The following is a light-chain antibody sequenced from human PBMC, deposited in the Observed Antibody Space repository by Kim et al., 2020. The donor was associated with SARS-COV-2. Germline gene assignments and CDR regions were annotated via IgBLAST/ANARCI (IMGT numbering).Light chain of an antibody. Sequence: PGQSVTISCTGTSSNVGGYNYVSWYQQHPGKAPKLVIYDVSKRPSGVPDRFSGSKSGNTASLTISGLQAEDEADYYCCSYAGSYVVFGGGTQLTVL. CDR3: CSYAGSYVV. V-gene: IGLV2-11*01. CDR1: SSNVGGYNY. CDR2: DVS. J-gene: IGLJ2*01.